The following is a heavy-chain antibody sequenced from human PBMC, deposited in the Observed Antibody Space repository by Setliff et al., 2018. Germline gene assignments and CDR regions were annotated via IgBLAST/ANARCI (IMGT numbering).Heavy chain of an antibody. J-gene: IGHJ4*02. D-gene: IGHD3-3*01. CDR3: ATELRSPFWHFDL. Sequence: SVKVSCKASGATLSGVVFSWVRQAPGHGLEWMGRFIPVLGKPNYAPRFQGRLTITVDTSTDTSYMDLRSLRSDDTAIYYCATELRSPFWHFDLWGQGSLVTVSS. CDR2: FIPVLGKP. CDR1: GATLSGVV. V-gene: IGHV1-69*04.